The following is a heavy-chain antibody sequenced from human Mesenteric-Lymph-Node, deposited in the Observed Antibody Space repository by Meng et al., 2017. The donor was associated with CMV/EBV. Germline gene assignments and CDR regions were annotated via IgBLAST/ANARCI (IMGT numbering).Heavy chain of an antibody. CDR1: GGSISSSSYY. CDR3: ARPHYYGSGSSPWFDP. D-gene: IGHD3-10*01. J-gene: IGHJ5*02. V-gene: IGHV4-39*01. Sequence: QLQLQESGPGLVKPSETLSLTCTVPGGSISSSSYYWGWIRQPPGQGLEWIGSIYYSGSTYYNPSLKSRVTISVDTSKNQFSLKLSSVTAADTAVYYCARPHYYGSGSSPWFDPWGQGTLVTVSS. CDR2: IYYSGST.